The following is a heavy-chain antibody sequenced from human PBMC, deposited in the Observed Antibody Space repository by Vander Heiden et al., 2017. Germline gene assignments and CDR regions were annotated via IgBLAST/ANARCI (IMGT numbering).Heavy chain of an antibody. CDR2: ITGTSDFT. CDR1: GFTFSSYA. D-gene: IGHD3-10*01. Sequence: GSLRLSCAASGFTFSSYAMTWVRQAPGKGLEWVSAITGTSDFTYYADSVKGRFTISRDTSRNTLYLQMNSLTPEDTAVYYCARANEPRGRDPYYAMDVWGQGTTVTVSS. J-gene: IGHJ6*02. V-gene: IGHV3-23*01. CDR3: ARANEPRGRDPYYAMDV.